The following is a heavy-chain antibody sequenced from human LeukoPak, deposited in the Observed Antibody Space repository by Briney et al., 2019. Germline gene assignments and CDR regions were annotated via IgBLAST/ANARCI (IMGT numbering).Heavy chain of an antibody. V-gene: IGHV1-18*01. CDR1: GYTFTSYG. D-gene: IGHD3-22*01. Sequence: GASVTVSCQASGYTFTSYGISWVRQAPGQGLEWMGWISAYNGNTNYAQKLQGRVTMTTDTSTSTAYMELRSLRSDDTAVYYCARDDDSSGYDPAGAFDIWGQGTMVTVSS. CDR3: ARDDDSSGYDPAGAFDI. J-gene: IGHJ3*02. CDR2: ISAYNGNT.